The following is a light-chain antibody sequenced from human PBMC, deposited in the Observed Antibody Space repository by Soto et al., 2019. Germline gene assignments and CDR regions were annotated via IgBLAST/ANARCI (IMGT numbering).Light chain of an antibody. CDR3: QQYNSYLWT. J-gene: IGKJ1*01. V-gene: IGKV1-5*01. Sequence: DIQMTQSPSTLSASVGDRGTIGCRASQSISSWLAWYQQKPGKAPKLLIYDASSLESGVPSRFSGSGSGTEFTLTISSLQPDDFATYYCQQYNSYLWTFGQGTKVDIK. CDR2: DAS. CDR1: QSISSW.